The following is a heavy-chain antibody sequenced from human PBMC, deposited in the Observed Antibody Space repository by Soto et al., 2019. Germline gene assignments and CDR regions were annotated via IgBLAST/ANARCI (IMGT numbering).Heavy chain of an antibody. V-gene: IGHV1-69*12. CDR3: AREAWGVGTTTSDY. CDR1: GGTFSSYA. J-gene: IGHJ4*02. CDR2: IIPMFGIA. Sequence: QVQLVQSGAEVKKPGSSVMISSKASGGTFSSYAISWVRQAPGQGLEWMGGIIPMFGIANYAQKFQDRVTITADESTSTAYIKLSSLRSEDTAVYYCAREAWGVGTTTSDYWGQGTLVTVSS. D-gene: IGHD1-26*01.